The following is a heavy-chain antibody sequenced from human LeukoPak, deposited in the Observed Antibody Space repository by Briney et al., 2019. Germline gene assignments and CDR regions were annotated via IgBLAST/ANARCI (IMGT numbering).Heavy chain of an antibody. V-gene: IGHV3-23*01. D-gene: IGHD3-10*01. CDR1: GFTFTTYA. CDR3: ARRGSGGWGVFGM. J-gene: IGHJ3*02. Sequence: PGGSLRLSCAASGFTFTTYAMSWVRQAPGKGLAWVSTISGGADRTFYADAVKGRFTISRDNSKNTLYLQMNSLRVEDTAVYYCARRGSGGWGVFGMWGQGTAVIVSS. CDR2: ISGGADRT.